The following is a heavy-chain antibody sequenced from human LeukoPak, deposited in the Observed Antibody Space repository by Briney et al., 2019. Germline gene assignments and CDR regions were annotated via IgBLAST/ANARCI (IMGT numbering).Heavy chain of an antibody. CDR2: IYYSGST. Sequence: SETLSLTCAVSGYSISSSNWWGWIRQPPGKGLEWIGYIYYSGSTNYNPSLKSRVAMSVDTSKNQFSLKLSSVTAADTAVYYCARHPGGRYSSSWYYFDYWGQGTLVTVSS. V-gene: IGHV4-28*01. CDR3: ARHPGGRYSSSWYYFDY. J-gene: IGHJ4*02. D-gene: IGHD6-13*01. CDR1: GYSISSSNW.